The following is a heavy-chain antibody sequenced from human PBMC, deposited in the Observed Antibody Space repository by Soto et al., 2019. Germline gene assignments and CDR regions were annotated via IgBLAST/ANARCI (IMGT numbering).Heavy chain of an antibody. D-gene: IGHD2-15*01. V-gene: IGHV3-73*01. CDR1: GFTVSGSS. CDR3: ISHSPEDMIRT. J-gene: IGHJ4*02. CDR2: IRNKANSYAT. Sequence: GALRLSCAASGFTVSGSSVHWVRQASGKGLEWVGRIRNKANSYATAYAASVRGGFTISRDDSKNTAFLQMNSLNTEDTAVYYCISHSPEDMIRTWGQGTLVTVSS.